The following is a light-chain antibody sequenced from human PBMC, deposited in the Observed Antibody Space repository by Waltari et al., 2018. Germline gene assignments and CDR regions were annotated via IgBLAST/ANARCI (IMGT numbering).Light chain of an antibody. CDR1: SSDIAVYTF. J-gene: IGLJ2*01. CDR3: SSYTSSSTVV. V-gene: IGLV2-14*03. Sequence: QSALTQPASVTGSPGQSVTISCTGTSSDIAVYTFVSWYQQHPGQPPKLMIYDVTNRPSGVSDRFSASKTGNTASLTISGLQAEDEGDYYCSSYTSSSTVVFGGGTKLTVL. CDR2: DVT.